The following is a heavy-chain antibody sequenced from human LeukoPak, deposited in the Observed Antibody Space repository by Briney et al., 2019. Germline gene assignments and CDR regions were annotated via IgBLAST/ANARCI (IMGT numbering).Heavy chain of an antibody. J-gene: IGHJ6*02. CDR1: GFTFSSYA. CDR2: ISYDGSNK. V-gene: IGHV3-30-3*01. D-gene: IGHD6-19*01. Sequence: GGSLRLSCAASGFTFSSYAMHWVRQAPGKGLEWVAVISYDGSNKYYADSVKGRFTISRDNSKNTLYLQMNSLRAEDTAVYYCARAQWLAPGDGMDVWGQGTTVTVSS. CDR3: ARAQWLAPGDGMDV.